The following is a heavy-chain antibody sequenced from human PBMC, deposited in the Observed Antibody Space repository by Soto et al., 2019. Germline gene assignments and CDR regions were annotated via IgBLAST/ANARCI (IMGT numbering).Heavy chain of an antibody. CDR2: INDRGSS. CDR1: GGSFSGFY. Sequence: QVQLQQWGAGLLKPSETLSLTCGVSGGSFSGFYWSWIRQPPGKGLEWIGEINDRGSSNFNASRGTLSVDTAKRQFSLKILAVTAADTAVYFCARLNVQGSRRVDYGGQGTLVIVSS. J-gene: IGHJ4*02. V-gene: IGHV4-34*02. CDR3: ARLNVQGSRRVDY.